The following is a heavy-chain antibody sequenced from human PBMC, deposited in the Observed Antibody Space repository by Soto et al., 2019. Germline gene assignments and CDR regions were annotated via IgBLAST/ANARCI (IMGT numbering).Heavy chain of an antibody. V-gene: IGHV2-70*11. Sequence: SGPTLVNPTQTLTLTCTFSGFSLSTSGMCVSWIRQPPGKALEWLARIDWDDDKYYSTSLKTRLTISKGTSKNQVVLTMTNMGPVDTATYYCARIPGFGSGWTTSGNYWGQGTLVTVSS. J-gene: IGHJ4*02. CDR1: GFSLSTSGMC. D-gene: IGHD6-19*01. CDR2: IDWDDDK. CDR3: ARIPGFGSGWTTSGNY.